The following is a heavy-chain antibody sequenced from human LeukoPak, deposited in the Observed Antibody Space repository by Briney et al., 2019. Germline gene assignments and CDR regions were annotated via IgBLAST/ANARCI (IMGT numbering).Heavy chain of an antibody. CDR2: ISGSGGST. CDR3: AKSPSSGYYFDY. D-gene: IGHD3-22*01. J-gene: IGHJ4*02. V-gene: IGHV3-23*01. Sequence: GGSLRLSCAASGFSFSSDAMSWVRQAPGKGLEWVSAISGSGGSTYYADSVKGRFTISRDNSKNTLYLQMNSLRAEDTAVYYCAKSPSSGYYFDYWGQGTLVTVSS. CDR1: GFSFSSDA.